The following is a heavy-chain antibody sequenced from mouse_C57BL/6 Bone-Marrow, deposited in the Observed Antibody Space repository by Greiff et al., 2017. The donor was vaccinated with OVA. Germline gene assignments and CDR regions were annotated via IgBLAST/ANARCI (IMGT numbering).Heavy chain of an antibody. V-gene: IGHV2-5*01. CDR1: GFSLTSYG. D-gene: IGHD1-1*01. Sequence: VKLMESGPGLVQPSQSLSITCTVSGFSLTSYGVHWVRQSPGKGLEWLGVIWRGGSTDYNAAFMSRLSITKDNSKSQVFFKMNSLQADDTAIYYCAKNPHYYGSSSCAMDYWGQGTSVTVSS. CDR2: IWRGGST. CDR3: AKNPHYYGSSSCAMDY. J-gene: IGHJ4*01.